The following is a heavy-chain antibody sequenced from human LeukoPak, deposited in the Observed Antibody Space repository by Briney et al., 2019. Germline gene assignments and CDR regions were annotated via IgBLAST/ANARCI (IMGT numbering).Heavy chain of an antibody. J-gene: IGHJ4*02. CDR1: GGSISSSSYY. V-gene: IGHV4-39*01. D-gene: IGHD4-17*01. CDR2: IYYSGST. CDR3: ARHASTVTMTRVGY. Sequence: SETLSLTCTVSGGSISSSSYYWGWIRQPPGKGLEWIGSIYYSGSTYYNPSLKSRVTISVDTSKNQFSLDLTSVTAADTAVYYCARHASTVTMTRVGYWGQGTLVTVSS.